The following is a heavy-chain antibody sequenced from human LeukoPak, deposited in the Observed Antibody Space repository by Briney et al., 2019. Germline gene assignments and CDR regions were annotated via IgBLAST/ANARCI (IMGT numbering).Heavy chain of an antibody. D-gene: IGHD4-23*01. V-gene: IGHV4-39*01. Sequence: PSETLSLTCTVSGGSVSSSSYYWGWIRQPPGKGLEWIGSIYYTGSTYYNPSLKSRVTISVDTSKNQFSLKLSSVTAADTAVYYCARHRLGWELPPDYWGREPWSPSPQ. CDR1: GGSVSSSSYY. CDR2: IYYTGST. J-gene: IGHJ4*02. CDR3: ARHRLGWELPPDY.